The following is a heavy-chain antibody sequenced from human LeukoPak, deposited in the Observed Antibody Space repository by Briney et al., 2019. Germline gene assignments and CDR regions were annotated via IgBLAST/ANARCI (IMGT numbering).Heavy chain of an antibody. D-gene: IGHD1-26*01. CDR1: GFAVSTNY. J-gene: IGHJ5*02. CDR2: IYSDGST. Sequence: GGSLRLSCAASGFAVSTNYLSWVRQAPGKGLEWISVIYSDGSTYYTDSVKGRFTISRDNSKNTLYLQMNSLRPEDTAVYYCARDQRSESYYPWGWFDPWGQGTLVTVSS. V-gene: IGHV3-66*02. CDR3: ARDQRSESYYPWGWFDP.